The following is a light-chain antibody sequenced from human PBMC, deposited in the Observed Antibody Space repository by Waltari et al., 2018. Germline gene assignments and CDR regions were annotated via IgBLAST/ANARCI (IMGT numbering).Light chain of an antibody. CDR3: QQYRYLPPA. V-gene: IGKV1-33*01. CDR2: DAS. CDR1: QDINNF. Sequence: DIQMTQSPSSLSASVGDRVTITCQESQDINNFLNWYQQQPGKAPKLLIYDASHLAAGVPSRFTGSGSGTDFTVTISYLQPDDFATYYCQQYRYLPPAFGGGTKVDI. J-gene: IGKJ4*01.